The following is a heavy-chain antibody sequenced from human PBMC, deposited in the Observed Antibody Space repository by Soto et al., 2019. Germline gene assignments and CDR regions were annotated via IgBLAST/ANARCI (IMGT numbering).Heavy chain of an antibody. D-gene: IGHD3-3*01. CDR1: GFTFISYS. Sequence: RRLSCAASGFTFISYSMNWVRQAPGKGLEWVSSISSSSSYIYYADSVKGRFTISRDNAKNSLYLQMNSLRAEDTAVYYCAREQVYDFWSGYYDYWGQGTLVTVSS. CDR2: ISSSSSYI. J-gene: IGHJ4*02. V-gene: IGHV3-21*01. CDR3: AREQVYDFWSGYYDY.